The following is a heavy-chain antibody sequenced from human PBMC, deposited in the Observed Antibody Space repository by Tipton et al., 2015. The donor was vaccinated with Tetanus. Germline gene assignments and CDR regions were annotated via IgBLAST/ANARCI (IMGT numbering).Heavy chain of an antibody. CDR3: ARDFRERSGTYYSYYYTMDV. D-gene: IGHD1-26*01. J-gene: IGHJ6*02. CDR2: VYSSGST. Sequence: TLSLTCTVSGGSLNTFYWNWIRQPAGKGLEWIGRVYSSGSTNYNPSLKSRVTMSIDASKNQFSLELTSVTAADTVVYYCARDFRERSGTYYSYYYTMDVWGQGTAVTVSS. V-gene: IGHV4-4*07. CDR1: GGSLNTFY.